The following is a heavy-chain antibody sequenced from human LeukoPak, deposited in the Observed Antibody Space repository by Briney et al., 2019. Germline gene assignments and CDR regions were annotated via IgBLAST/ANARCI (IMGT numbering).Heavy chain of an antibody. V-gene: IGHV3-23*01. J-gene: IGHJ4*02. D-gene: IGHD5-12*01. CDR3: VKDLRYRYVTGVDY. CDR2: ISGSGGST. CDR1: GFTFSSSA. Sequence: GGSLRLSCAASGFTFSSSAMSWVRQAPGKGLEWVSAISGSGGSTYYADSVKGRFTISRDNSKNTLYLQMNSLRAEDTAIYYCVKDLRYRYVTGVDYWGQGTLVTVSS.